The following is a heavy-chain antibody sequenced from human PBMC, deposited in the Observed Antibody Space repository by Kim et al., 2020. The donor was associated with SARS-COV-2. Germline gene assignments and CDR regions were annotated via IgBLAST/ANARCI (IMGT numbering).Heavy chain of an antibody. J-gene: IGHJ3*02. CDR2: ITYDGSKK. D-gene: IGHD1-26*01. Sequence: GGSLRLSCAASGFTFSSYAMHWVRQAPGKGLEWVAVITYDGSKKYYADSVKGRFTISRDNSKNTLYLQMNSLRAEDTAVYYCARPNSGSYRGAFDIWGQG. CDR3: ARPNSGSYRGAFDI. CDR1: GFTFSSYA. V-gene: IGHV3-30-3*01.